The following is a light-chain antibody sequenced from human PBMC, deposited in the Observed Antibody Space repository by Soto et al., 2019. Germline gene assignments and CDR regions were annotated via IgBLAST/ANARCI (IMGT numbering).Light chain of an antibody. CDR2: DNN. CDR1: TSNIGAPHA. Sequence: QLVLTQPPSVSGAPGQRVTISCTGTTSNIGAPHAVHWYQQVPGTAPKLLVYDNNNRPSGVPDRFTCSKSGTSASLAITGLQAEDEADYFCLSFDNSLSRSVFGGGTKLTVL. V-gene: IGLV1-40*01. CDR3: LSFDNSLSRSV. J-gene: IGLJ2*01.